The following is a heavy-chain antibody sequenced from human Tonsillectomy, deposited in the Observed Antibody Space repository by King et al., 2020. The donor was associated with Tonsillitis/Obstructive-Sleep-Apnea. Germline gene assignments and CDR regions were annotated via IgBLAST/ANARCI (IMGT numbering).Heavy chain of an antibody. CDR2: ISSGGDTI. J-gene: IGHJ6*03. D-gene: IGHD3-3*01. CDR3: ARDPLTSGFWSGYLYYYYYYMDV. Sequence: VQLVESGGGLVQPGGSLRLSCAASGFTFSSYEMNWVRQAPGKGLEWISYISSGGDTIYYADSVKGRFTISRDNAKKSLYLQMNSLRAEDTAVYYCARDPLTSGFWSGYLYYYYYYMDVWGKGTTVTVSS. CDR1: GFTFSSYE. V-gene: IGHV3-48*03.